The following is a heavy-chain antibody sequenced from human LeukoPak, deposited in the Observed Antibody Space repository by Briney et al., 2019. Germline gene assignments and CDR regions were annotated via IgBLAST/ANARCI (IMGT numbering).Heavy chain of an antibody. D-gene: IGHD1-26*01. CDR3: ARVPVGASGWGDYFDY. Sequence: ASVTVSCKASGYTFTSYGISWVRQAPGQGLEWMGWISAYNGNTNYAQKFQGRVTITADESTSTAYMELSSLRSEDTTVYYCARVPVGASGWGDYFDYWGQGTLVTVSS. CDR2: ISAYNGNT. CDR1: GYTFTSYG. J-gene: IGHJ4*02. V-gene: IGHV1-18*01.